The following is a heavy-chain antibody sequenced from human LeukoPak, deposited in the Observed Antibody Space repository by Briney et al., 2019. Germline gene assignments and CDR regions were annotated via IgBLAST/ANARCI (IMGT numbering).Heavy chain of an antibody. J-gene: IGHJ4*02. V-gene: IGHV1-18*01. CDR1: GYTFTSYG. CDR2: ISAYNGST. CDR3: ARDISRATAMVTPLDY. D-gene: IGHD5-18*01. Sequence: AXVKVSCKASGYTFTSYGISWVRQAPGQGLEWMGWISAYNGSTKYAQKLQGRVAMTTDTNTSTAYMEMRRLRSDDTAVYYCARDISRATAMVTPLDYWGQGTLVTVSS.